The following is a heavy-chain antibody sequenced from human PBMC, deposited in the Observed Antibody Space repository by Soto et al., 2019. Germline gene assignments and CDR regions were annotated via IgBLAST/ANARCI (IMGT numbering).Heavy chain of an antibody. J-gene: IGHJ6*02. CDR2: IGTAGDT. V-gene: IGHV3-13*01. Sequence: GGSLRLTCAASGFTFSSYDMHWVRQATGKGLEWVSAIGTAGDTYYPGSVKGRFTISRENAKNSLYLQMNSLRAGDTAVYYCARGQFSSGWYWDYYYYGMDVWGQGTTVTVSS. CDR1: GFTFSSYD. CDR3: ARGQFSSGWYWDYYYYGMDV. D-gene: IGHD6-19*01.